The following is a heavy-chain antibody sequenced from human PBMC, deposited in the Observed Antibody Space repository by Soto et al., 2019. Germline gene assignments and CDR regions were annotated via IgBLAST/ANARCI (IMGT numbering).Heavy chain of an antibody. J-gene: IGHJ3*02. CDR1: GFTFSSYA. V-gene: IGHV3-30-3*01. CDR2: ISYDGSNK. D-gene: IGHD3-22*01. Sequence: GVLSISCAASGFTFSSYAMKWVRQAPGKGLEWVAVISYDGSNKYYADSVKGRFTISRDNSKNTLYLQMNSLRAEDTAVYYCARVITMIVENGVPDAFDIWGQGTMVTVSS. CDR3: ARVITMIVENGVPDAFDI.